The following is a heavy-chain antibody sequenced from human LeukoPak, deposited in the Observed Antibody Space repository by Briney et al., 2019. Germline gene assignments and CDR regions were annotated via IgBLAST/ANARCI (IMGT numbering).Heavy chain of an antibody. V-gene: IGHV4-39*07. Sequence: PSETLSLTCTVSGGSISSSSYYWGWIRQPPGKGLEWIGSIYYSGSTYYNPSLKSRVTISVDTSKNQFSLKLSSVTAADTAVYYCARDGLGSFDYWGQGTLVTVSS. CDR2: IYYSGST. J-gene: IGHJ4*02. CDR1: GGSISSSSYY. CDR3: ARDGLGSFDY.